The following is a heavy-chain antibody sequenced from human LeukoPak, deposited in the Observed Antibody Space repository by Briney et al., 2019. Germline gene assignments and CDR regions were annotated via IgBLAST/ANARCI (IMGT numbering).Heavy chain of an antibody. CDR1: GDSISRSDSY. CDR2: IYYSGRT. CDR3: ARRCYYDGSGYLE. J-gene: IGHJ1*01. Sequence: SETLSLTCSVSGDSISRSDSYWDWIRQPPGKGLEWIGTIYYSGRTYYSPSLKSRVTMSVDTPNNQFSLNLRSVTAADTAVYYCARRCYYDGSGYLEWGQGTLLSVSS. D-gene: IGHD3-22*01. V-gene: IGHV4-39*01.